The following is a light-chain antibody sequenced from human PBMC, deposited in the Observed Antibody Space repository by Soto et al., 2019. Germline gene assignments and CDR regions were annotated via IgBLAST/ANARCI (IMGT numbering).Light chain of an antibody. Sequence: SALTQPPSASGSPGQSVTISCTGTSSDVGDNYVSWYQQHLGKAPKLIIYEVSQRPSGVSNRYSGSKSGNSASLTISGLQADDEADYYCCSLTTSHTYVFGSGTKVTVL. CDR3: CSLTTSHTYV. CDR2: EVS. J-gene: IGLJ1*01. CDR1: SSDVGDNY. V-gene: IGLV2-14*01.